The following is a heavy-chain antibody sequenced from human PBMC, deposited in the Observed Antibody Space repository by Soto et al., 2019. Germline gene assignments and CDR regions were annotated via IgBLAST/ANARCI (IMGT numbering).Heavy chain of an antibody. J-gene: IGHJ6*02. CDR3: GRVPDV. V-gene: IGHV4-30-2*01. Sequence: QLQLQESGSGLVKPSQTLSLTCAVSGGSISSGGYSWSWFRQPPGKGLEWIGYIYHRGSTYYNPSLKSRVTTAVDRSKNQFSLKLSSVSAADTAVYYGGRVPDVWGQGTTVTVSS. CDR2: IYHRGST. CDR1: GGSISSGGYS.